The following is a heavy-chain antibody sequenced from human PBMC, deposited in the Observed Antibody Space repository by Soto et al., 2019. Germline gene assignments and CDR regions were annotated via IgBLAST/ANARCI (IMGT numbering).Heavy chain of an antibody. CDR1: GGSITSYY. D-gene: IGHD3-16*01. Sequence: SETLSLTCTVSGGSITSYYWSWIRQPPGKGLEWIGYIYYSGSTNYNPSLQSRVTISVDTSKNQFSLKLSSVTAADTAVYYCARDLGRRSTNYYCGMDVWGQGTTVTVSS. V-gene: IGHV4-59*01. CDR2: IYYSGST. CDR3: ARDLGRRSTNYYCGMDV. J-gene: IGHJ6*02.